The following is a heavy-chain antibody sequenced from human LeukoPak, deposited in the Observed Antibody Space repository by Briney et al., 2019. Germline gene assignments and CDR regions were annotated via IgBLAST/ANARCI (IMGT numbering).Heavy chain of an antibody. CDR1: GFTFSSFW. CDR2: INTDGSIT. J-gene: IGHJ4*02. D-gene: IGHD2-2*02. CDR3: AKGELGYCSSTSCYTNPFFDY. Sequence: GSLRLSCAASGFTFSSFWMHWVRQAPGEGLVWVSRINTDGSITNYADSVKGRFTISRDNSKNTLYLQMNSLRAEDTAVYYCAKGELGYCSSTSCYTNPFFDYWGQGTLVTVSS. V-gene: IGHV3-74*01.